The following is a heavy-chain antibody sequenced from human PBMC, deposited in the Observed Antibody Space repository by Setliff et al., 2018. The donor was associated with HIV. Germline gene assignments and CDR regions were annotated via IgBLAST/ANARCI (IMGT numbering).Heavy chain of an antibody. CDR2: IYYSGST. Sequence: PSETLSLTCTVSGGSISSYYWSWIRQPPGKGLEWIGYIYYSGSTNWNPSLKSRVTISGDTSNNHFSLNLRSVTAADTAVYYCARGVGSSGYLYFDYWGQGTLVTVSS. V-gene: IGHV4-59*08. D-gene: IGHD3-22*01. CDR1: GGSISSYY. J-gene: IGHJ4*02. CDR3: ARGVGSSGYLYFDY.